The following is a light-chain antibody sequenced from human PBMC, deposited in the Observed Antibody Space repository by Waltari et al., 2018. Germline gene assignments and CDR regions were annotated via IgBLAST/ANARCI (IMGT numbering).Light chain of an antibody. CDR1: RSHIGASAF. CDR3: SSFALNTNHYV. Sequence: QSALTQPPSASGSPGQSVTISCSGSRSHIGASAFVSWYHHPPGKTPRLIISEVNTRPSGVPSRFSGSKSGNTASLTVSGLQPDDEGDFYCSSFALNTNHYVFGSGTKVTVL. V-gene: IGLV2-8*01. CDR2: EVN. J-gene: IGLJ1*01.